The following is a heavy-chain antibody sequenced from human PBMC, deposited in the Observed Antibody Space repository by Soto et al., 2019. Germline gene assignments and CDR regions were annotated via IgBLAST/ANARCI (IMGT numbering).Heavy chain of an antibody. CDR2: ISFDGSNK. Sequence: QVQLVESGGGVVQPGRSLRLSCTASGFTFSRSGMHWVRQAPGKGLVWVTVISFDGSNKYYEDSVQGRFTISRDNSKNTLYLQMNRLSAEDMAVYYCVKDKSHSWSFDYWCQGSLVTGSS. J-gene: IGHJ4*02. D-gene: IGHD6-13*01. CDR3: VKDKSHSWSFDY. V-gene: IGHV3-30*18. CDR1: GFTFSRSG.